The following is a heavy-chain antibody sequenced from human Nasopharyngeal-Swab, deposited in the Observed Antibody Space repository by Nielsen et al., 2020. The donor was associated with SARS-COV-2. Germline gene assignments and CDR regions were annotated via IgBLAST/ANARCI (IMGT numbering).Heavy chain of an antibody. D-gene: IGHD1-1*01. CDR3: ARDWTTGTTHYFDY. V-gene: IGHV3-33*01. CDR2: IWYDGSNK. Sequence: GESLKISCAASGFTFSSYGMHWVRQAPGKGLEWVAVIWYDGSNKYYADSVKGRFTISRDNSKNTLYLQMNSLRAEDTAVYYCARDWTTGTTHYFDYWGQGTLVTGSS. CDR1: GFTFSSYG. J-gene: IGHJ4*01.